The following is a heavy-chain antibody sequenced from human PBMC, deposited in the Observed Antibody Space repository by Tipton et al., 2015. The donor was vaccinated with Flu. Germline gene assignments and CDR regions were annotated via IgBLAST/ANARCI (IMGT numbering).Heavy chain of an antibody. J-gene: IGHJ3*02. CDR2: IYYSGST. CDR3: ARHGVVADAFDI. CDR1: GGSISSYY. D-gene: IGHD2-15*01. Sequence: LRLSCTVSGGSISSYYWSWIRQPPGKGLEWIGYIYYSGSTNYNPSLKSRVTISVDTSKNQFSLKLSSVTAADTAVYYCARHGVVADAFDIWGQGTMVTVSS. V-gene: IGHV4-59*01.